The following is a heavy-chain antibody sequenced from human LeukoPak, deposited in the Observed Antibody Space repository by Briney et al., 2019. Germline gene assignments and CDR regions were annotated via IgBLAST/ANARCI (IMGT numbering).Heavy chain of an antibody. CDR1: GGSFSGYH. J-gene: IGHJ3*02. CDR2: INHSGST. Sequence: SETLSLTCTVYGGSFSGYHWTWIRQPPGKGLEWIGEINHSGSTNYNPSLKSRVTISVDTSKNQFSLKLSSVTAADTAVYYCARALGAFDIWGQGTMVTVSS. V-gene: IGHV4-34*01. CDR3: ARALGAFDI.